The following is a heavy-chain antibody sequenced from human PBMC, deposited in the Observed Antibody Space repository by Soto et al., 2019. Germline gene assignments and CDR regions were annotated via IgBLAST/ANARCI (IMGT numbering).Heavy chain of an antibody. Sequence: LRLSCVASGFTFSSFDMHWVRQISGKGLEWVSSIASTGDPYYPVPVEGRFTISRENAKNSLYLLINSLRIGDTAVYYCAREGTGGGFDIWGQGTVVTVSS. CDR3: AREGTGGGFDI. D-gene: IGHD2-15*01. J-gene: IGHJ3*02. V-gene: IGHV3-13*04. CDR2: IASTGDP. CDR1: GFTFSSFD.